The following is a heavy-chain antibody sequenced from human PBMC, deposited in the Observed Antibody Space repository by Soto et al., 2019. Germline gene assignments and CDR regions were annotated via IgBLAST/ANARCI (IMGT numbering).Heavy chain of an antibody. Sequence: QVQLVQSGAEVKKPGSSVKVSCKASGGTFSSHAISWVRQAPGQGPEWMGGITPIFGTANYAQKFQGRVTITADKFTATSYMEINYLTSEDTDVYYCARGDDFDYYYGVDLWGQGTTVTVSS. J-gene: IGHJ6*02. CDR3: ARGDDFDYYYGVDL. CDR1: GGTFSSHA. V-gene: IGHV1-69*06. CDR2: ITPIFGTA. D-gene: IGHD3-10*01.